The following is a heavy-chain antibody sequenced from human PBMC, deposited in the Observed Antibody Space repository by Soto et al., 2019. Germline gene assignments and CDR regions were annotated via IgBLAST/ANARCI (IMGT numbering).Heavy chain of an antibody. V-gene: IGHV4-59*08. D-gene: IGHD4-17*01. J-gene: IGHJ4*02. CDR3: ARRYGALFDY. Sequence: PSETLSLTCTVSGGSISGYYWSWIRQPPGKGLEWIGYISYSGRTNYNPFLKSRVTMSLDTSKNQFSLKLSSVTAADTAVYYCARRYGALFDYWGQGTLVTVSS. CDR2: ISYSGRT. CDR1: GGSISGYY.